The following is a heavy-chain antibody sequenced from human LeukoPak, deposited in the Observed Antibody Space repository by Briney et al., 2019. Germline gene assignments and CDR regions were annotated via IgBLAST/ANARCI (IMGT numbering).Heavy chain of an antibody. CDR3: ARDLVGGSYPTGFDY. D-gene: IGHD1-26*01. V-gene: IGHV4-39*07. J-gene: IGHJ4*02. CDR2: MNDSGST. CDR1: GGSISSSSYY. Sequence: SETLSLTCTVSGGSISSSSYYWSWIRQPPGKGLEWIGEMNDSGSTNYNPSLKSRVTISVDTSKNQFSLKVTSVTAADTAVYYCARDLVGGSYPTGFDYWGQGTLVTVSS.